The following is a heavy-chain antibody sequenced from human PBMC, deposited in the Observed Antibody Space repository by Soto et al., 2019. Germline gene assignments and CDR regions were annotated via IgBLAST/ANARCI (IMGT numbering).Heavy chain of an antibody. CDR3: AREALLRLYFYYGMDV. CDR1: GYTFTSYG. V-gene: IGHV1-18*01. D-gene: IGHD1-26*01. J-gene: IGHJ6*02. CDR2: ISAYNGNT. Sequence: QVQLVQSGAEVKKPGASVKVSCKASGYTFTSYGISWVRQAPGQGLEWMGWISAYNGNTNYAQKLQGRVTMTTDTSTCTAYMELRSLRSDDTAVYYCAREALLRLYFYYGMDVWGQGTTVTVSS.